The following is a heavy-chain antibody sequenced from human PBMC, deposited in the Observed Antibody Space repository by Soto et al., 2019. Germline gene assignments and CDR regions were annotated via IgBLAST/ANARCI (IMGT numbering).Heavy chain of an antibody. CDR3: ARHTDYGDNGYGMDV. CDR1: GFNFSDYY. CDR2: ISSSGKTR. Sequence: QVQLVESGGGLVKPGGSLRLSCAASGFNFSDYYMSWIRQAPGKGLEWVSYISSSGKTRYYADSVKGRFTVSRDNAKKSLSLQMSSLRAEDTAVYYCARHTDYGDNGYGMDVWGQGTAVTVSS. J-gene: IGHJ6*02. V-gene: IGHV3-11*01. D-gene: IGHD3-16*01.